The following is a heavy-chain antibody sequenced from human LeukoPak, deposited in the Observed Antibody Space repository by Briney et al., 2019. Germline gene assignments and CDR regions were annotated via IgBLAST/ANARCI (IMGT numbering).Heavy chain of an antibody. J-gene: IGHJ2*01. CDR3: ARVKGYSYGSGPHWHFDL. V-gene: IGHV1-2*02. CDR1: GYTFTGYY. Sequence: ASVKVSCKASGYTFTGYYMHWVRQAPGQGLEWMGWINPNSGGTNYAQKFQGRVTMTRDTSISTAYMELSRLRSDDTAAYYCARVKGYSYGSGPHWHFDLWGRGTLVTVSS. D-gene: IGHD5-18*01. CDR2: INPNSGGT.